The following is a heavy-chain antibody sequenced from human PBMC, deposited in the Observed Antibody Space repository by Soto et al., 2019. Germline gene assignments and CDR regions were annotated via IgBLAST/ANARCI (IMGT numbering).Heavy chain of an antibody. D-gene: IGHD2-15*01. CDR2: ISGRGGST. V-gene: IGHV3-23*01. Sequence: PGGSLRLSCAASGFTFSSYAMSWVRQAPGKGLEWVSAISGRGGSTYYADSVKGRFTISRDNSMNTLYLQMNSLRAEDTAVYYCAKQAVVLVAAATDWYFDLWGRGTLVTVSS. CDR1: GFTFSSYA. CDR3: AKQAVVLVAAATDWYFDL. J-gene: IGHJ2*01.